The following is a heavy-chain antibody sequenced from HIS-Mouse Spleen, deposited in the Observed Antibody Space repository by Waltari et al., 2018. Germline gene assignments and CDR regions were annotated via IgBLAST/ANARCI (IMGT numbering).Heavy chain of an antibody. J-gene: IGHJ2*01. V-gene: IGHV4-39*07. CDR3: AREIPYSSSWYDWYFDL. D-gene: IGHD6-13*01. CDR1: GGSIRRRSYY. Sequence: QLQLQESGPGLVKPSETLSLTCTVSGGSIRRRSYYWGWLRQPPGKGLEWIGCIYYSGSTYYNPSLKSRVTISVDTSKNQFSLKLSSVTAADTAVYYCAREIPYSSSWYDWYFDLWGRGTLVTVSS. CDR2: IYYSGST.